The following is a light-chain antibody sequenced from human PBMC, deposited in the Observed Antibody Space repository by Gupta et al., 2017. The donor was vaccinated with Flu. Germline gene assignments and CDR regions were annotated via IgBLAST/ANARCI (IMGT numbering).Light chain of an antibody. V-gene: IGKV4-1*01. CDR1: QSILYSTKNKNY. Sequence: IVMTQSPDSLAVSLGERATINCKSSQSILYSTKNKNYLAWYQQKPGQPPKLLIYRASTRESGVPDRFSGSGSGTDFTLTISSLQAEDVAVYYCQQYYITPHTFGQGTRLEIK. J-gene: IGKJ2*01. CDR2: RAS. CDR3: QQYYITPHT.